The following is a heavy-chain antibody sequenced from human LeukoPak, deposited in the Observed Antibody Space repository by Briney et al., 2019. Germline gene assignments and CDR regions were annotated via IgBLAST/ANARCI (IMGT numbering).Heavy chain of an antibody. CDR2: IYYSGST. D-gene: IGHD6-19*01. CDR3: ASRPVAGMGYLDH. J-gene: IGHJ4*02. CDR1: GGSISSYY. V-gene: IGHV4-59*01. Sequence: PSETLSLTCTVSGGSISSYYWSWIRQPPGKGLKWIGYIYYSGSTNYNPSLKSRVTISVDTSKNQFSLKLSSVTAADTAVYYCASRPVAGMGYLDHWGQGTLVTVSS.